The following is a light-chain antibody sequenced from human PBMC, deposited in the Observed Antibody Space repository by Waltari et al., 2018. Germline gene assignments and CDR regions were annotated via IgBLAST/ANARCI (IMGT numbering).Light chain of an antibody. CDR2: SDN. Sequence: QSVLTQPPSASGTPGQTVTMSCSGSHSNIGKNPINWYQQLPGTAPKLVIYSDNQRPSGVPDRFSGSASVAAASLAIRGLQSDDEADYYCATWDDSLNGVLFGGGTKLTVL. CDR3: ATWDDSLNGVL. CDR1: HSNIGKNP. V-gene: IGLV1-44*01. J-gene: IGLJ2*01.